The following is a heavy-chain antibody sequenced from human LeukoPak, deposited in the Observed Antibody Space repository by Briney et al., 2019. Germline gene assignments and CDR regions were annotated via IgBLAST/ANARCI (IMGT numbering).Heavy chain of an antibody. V-gene: IGHV3-21*01. CDR1: GFTFSSYG. D-gene: IGHD3-22*01. CDR3: AISYYDTSGPFDY. J-gene: IGHJ4*02. Sequence: PGGSLRLSCAASGFTFSSYGMSWARQAPGKGLEWVSSISRSRTYIYYADSVKGRFTISRDNAKNSLYLQMNSLRAEDTAVYYCAISYYDTSGPFDYWGQGTLVTVSS. CDR2: ISRSRTYI.